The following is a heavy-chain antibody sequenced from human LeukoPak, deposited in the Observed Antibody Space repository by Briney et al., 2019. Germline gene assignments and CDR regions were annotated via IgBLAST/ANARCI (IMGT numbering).Heavy chain of an antibody. V-gene: IGHV4-59*08. D-gene: IGHD5-18*01. Sequence: SETLSLTCTVSGGSINNYYWSWIRQPPGKGLEWIGSIYSSGSTNYSPSLMSRVIISVDTSKSQFSLKLSSLTAADTAMYYCARHGANGHSYGAYLDYWGQGTLVTVSS. CDR3: ARHGANGHSYGAYLDY. J-gene: IGHJ4*02. CDR1: GGSINNYY. CDR2: IYSSGST.